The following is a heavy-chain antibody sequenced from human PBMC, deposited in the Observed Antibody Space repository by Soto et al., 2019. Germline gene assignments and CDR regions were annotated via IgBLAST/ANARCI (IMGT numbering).Heavy chain of an antibody. CDR3: ARGRYGDY. D-gene: IGHD1-1*01. V-gene: IGHV1-18*01. J-gene: IGHJ4*02. CDR2: ISAHNGNT. CDR1: GYGFTTYG. Sequence: QVHLVQSGAEVKKPGASVKVSCKGSGYGFTTYGITWVRQAPGQGLEWMAWISAHNGNTNYAQKLQGRVTVTRDTSTSTAHMELRSLRSDYTAVYYCARGRYGDYWGQGALVTVSS.